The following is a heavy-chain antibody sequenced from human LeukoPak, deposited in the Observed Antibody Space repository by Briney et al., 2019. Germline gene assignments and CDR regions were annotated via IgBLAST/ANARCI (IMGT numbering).Heavy chain of an antibody. CDR2: MNPNSGQT. D-gene: IGHD6-13*01. CDR3: AREGIADTVGWFDP. Sequence: ASVKVSCKASGYTFSSYEINWVRQTTGQGLEWMGWMNPNSGQTGYAQKFQGRVTMTRNSSISTAYLELSSLRSEDSAVYYCAREGIADTVGWFDPWGQGTLVTVSS. V-gene: IGHV1-8*01. CDR1: GYTFSSYE. J-gene: IGHJ5*02.